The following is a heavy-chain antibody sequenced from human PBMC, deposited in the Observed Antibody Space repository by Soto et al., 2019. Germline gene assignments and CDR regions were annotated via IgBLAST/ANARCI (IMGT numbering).Heavy chain of an antibody. V-gene: IGHV4-59*01. CDR3: ARYRREAVAGYTLDN. CDR2: VYNSGST. Sequence: SETLSLTCTVSGGSISSNYRTWIRQPPGKGLEWIGYVYNSGSTNYNPSLKSRVTISEDTSKSQFSLKVNSMTAADTAVYYCARYRREAVAGYTLDNWGQGILVTVSS. J-gene: IGHJ4*02. CDR1: GGSISSNY. D-gene: IGHD6-13*01.